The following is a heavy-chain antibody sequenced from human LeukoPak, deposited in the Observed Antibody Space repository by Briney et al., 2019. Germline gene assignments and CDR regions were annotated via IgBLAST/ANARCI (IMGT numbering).Heavy chain of an antibody. J-gene: IGHJ4*02. CDR3: ARGVGHGG. Sequence: PSETLSLTCTVSGYSISSGYYWGWIRQPPGKGLEWIGSIYHSGSTYYNPSLKSRVTISVDTSKNQFSLKLSSVTAADTAVYYCARGVGHGGWGQGTLVTVSS. V-gene: IGHV4-38-2*02. CDR1: GYSISSGYY. CDR2: IYHSGST. D-gene: IGHD4-23*01.